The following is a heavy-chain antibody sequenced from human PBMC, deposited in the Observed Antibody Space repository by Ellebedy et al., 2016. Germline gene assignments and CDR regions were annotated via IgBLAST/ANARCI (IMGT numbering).Heavy chain of an antibody. V-gene: IGHV4-34*01. J-gene: IGHJ6*02. D-gene: IGHD6-19*01. CDR3: TRILTDSSGRFGMDV. CDR2: INYDGVS. CDR1: DGSLRGYF. Sequence: GSLRLSXAVHDGSLRGYFFSWIRQPPGKGLEWIGQINYDGVSNYNPSLKSRVTISLDTSHYQVSLKLTSVTVADTAVYYCTRILTDSSGRFGMDVWGQGTTVSVSS.